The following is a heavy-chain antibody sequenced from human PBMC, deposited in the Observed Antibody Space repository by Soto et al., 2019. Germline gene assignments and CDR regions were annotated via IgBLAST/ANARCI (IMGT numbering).Heavy chain of an antibody. CDR3: ASLYDVRRFDY. J-gene: IGHJ4*02. CDR2: IYYSGTT. Sequence: SETLSLTCTVSGGSISSYYWSWIRQPPGKGLEWIGYIYYSGTTNYDPSLKSRVTISVDTSKNQFSLKLTSMTAADTAVYYCASLYDVRRFDYWGQGTQVTVSS. V-gene: IGHV4-59*01. CDR1: GGSISSYY. D-gene: IGHD5-12*01.